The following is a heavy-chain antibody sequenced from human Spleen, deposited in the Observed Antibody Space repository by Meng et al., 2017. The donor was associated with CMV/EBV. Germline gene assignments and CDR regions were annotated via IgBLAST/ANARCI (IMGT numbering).Heavy chain of an antibody. CDR1: GFTFSSYA. V-gene: IGHV3-23*01. D-gene: IGHD6-6*01. Sequence: LSLTCAASGFTFSSYAMSWVRQAPGKGLEWVSAISGSGGSTYYADSVKGRFTISRDNSKNKLYLQMNSLRAEDTAVYYCARDFYSSSSYYYGMDVWGQGTTVTVSS. J-gene: IGHJ6*02. CDR3: ARDFYSSSSYYYGMDV. CDR2: ISGSGGST.